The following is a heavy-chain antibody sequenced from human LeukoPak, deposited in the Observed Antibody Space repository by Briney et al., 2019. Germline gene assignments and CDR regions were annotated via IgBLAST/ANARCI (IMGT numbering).Heavy chain of an antibody. CDR1: GGTFSSYA. V-gene: IGHV1-69*05. CDR3: ARGRDGYNLVYNWFDP. J-gene: IGHJ5*02. CDR2: IIPIFGTA. D-gene: IGHD5-24*01. Sequence: GASVKVSCKASGGTFSSYAISWVRQAPGQGLEWMGGIIPIFGTANYTQKFQGRVTITTDESTSTAYMELSSLRSEDTAVYYCARGRDGYNLVYNWFDPWGQGTLVTVSS.